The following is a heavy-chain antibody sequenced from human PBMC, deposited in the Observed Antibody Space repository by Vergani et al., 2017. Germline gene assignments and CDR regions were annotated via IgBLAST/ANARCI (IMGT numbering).Heavy chain of an antibody. D-gene: IGHD4-11*01. V-gene: IGHV4-34*01. J-gene: IGHJ6*03. CDR2: IDHTGRP. CDR3: ARVNTETNGHLYYYYYMDV. CDR1: GWSFTSYH. Sequence: QVQLQQWGGGLLKPSETLSLTCVVNGWSFTSYHWTWIRQSPGEGLEWVGDIDHTGRPDYNPSLRSRLTMSVDTSRNQFSLTLNSVTATDTAIYFCARVNTETNGHLYYYYYMDVWGQGTAVTVS.